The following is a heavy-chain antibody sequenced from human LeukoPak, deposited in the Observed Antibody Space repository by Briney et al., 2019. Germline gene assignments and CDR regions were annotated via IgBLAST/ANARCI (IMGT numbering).Heavy chain of an antibody. V-gene: IGHV3-7*01. CDR3: ATRAVAGTWDY. J-gene: IGHJ4*02. CDR1: GFTFNSYW. Sequence: PGGSLRLSCAASGFTFNSYWMNWVRQAPGKGLEWVANIKQDGTEKHYVDSVKGRFTISRDNSKNTLYLQMNSLRAEDTAVYYCATRAVAGTWDYWGQGTLVTVSS. CDR2: IKQDGTEK. D-gene: IGHD6-19*01.